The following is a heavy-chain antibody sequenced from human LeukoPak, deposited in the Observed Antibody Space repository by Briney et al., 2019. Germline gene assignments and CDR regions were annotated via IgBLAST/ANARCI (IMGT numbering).Heavy chain of an antibody. J-gene: IGHJ6*03. Sequence: GASVKVSCKASGYTFTSYGISWVRQAPGQGLEWMGWISAYNGNTNYAQKRQGRVTMTTDTSTSTAYMELRSLRSDDTAVYYCARGNGDYYYYYYMDVWGKGTTVTVSS. V-gene: IGHV1-18*01. D-gene: IGHD2-8*01. CDR3: ARGNGDYYYYYYMDV. CDR2: ISAYNGNT. CDR1: GYTFTSYG.